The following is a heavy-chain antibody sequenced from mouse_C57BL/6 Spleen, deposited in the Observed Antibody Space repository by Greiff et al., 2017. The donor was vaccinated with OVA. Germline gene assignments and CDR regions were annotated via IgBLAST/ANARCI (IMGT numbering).Heavy chain of an antibody. J-gene: IGHJ2*01. Sequence: EVQLVESGGGLVKPGGSLKLSCAASGFTFSSYAMSWVRQTPEKRLEWVATISDGGSYLSYSDNVKGRFTISRDNAKNNLYLQMSHLKSEDTAMYYCARDRSYGSLDYWGQGTTLTVSS. CDR1: GFTFSSYA. CDR2: ISDGGSYL. CDR3: ARDRSYGSLDY. D-gene: IGHD1-1*01. V-gene: IGHV5-4*01.